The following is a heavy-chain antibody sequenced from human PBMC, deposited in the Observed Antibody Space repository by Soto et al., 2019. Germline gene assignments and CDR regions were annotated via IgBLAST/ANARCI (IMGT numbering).Heavy chain of an antibody. CDR3: ARGSTYYGFVT. D-gene: IGHD3-10*01. V-gene: IGHV4-30-4*01. CDR1: GDSIGSGDYY. J-gene: IGHJ4*02. Sequence: QVQLQESGPRLVKPSQTLSLTCTVSGDSIGSGDYYWTWIRQPPGKGLEWIGYIYYIGTTFYNPSLESRVNISVDTSKNQFSLRVTSVTAADTAVYYCARGSTYYGFVTRGQGTLIPVSS. CDR2: IYYIGTT.